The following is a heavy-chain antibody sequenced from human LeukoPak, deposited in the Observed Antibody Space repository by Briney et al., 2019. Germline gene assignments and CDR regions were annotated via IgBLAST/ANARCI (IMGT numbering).Heavy chain of an antibody. CDR2: IYYTGTT. CDR1: GGSISSYY. V-gene: IGHV4-59*08. D-gene: IGHD3-22*01. CDR3: ARHYAAYDSSGYYSP. J-gene: IGHJ5*02. Sequence: SETLSLTCTVSGGSISSYYWSWIRQPPGKGLEWIGYIYYTGTTNYNPSLKSRVTISVDTSKNQFFLKLSSVTAADTAVYYCARHYAAYDSSGYYSPWGQGTLVTVSS.